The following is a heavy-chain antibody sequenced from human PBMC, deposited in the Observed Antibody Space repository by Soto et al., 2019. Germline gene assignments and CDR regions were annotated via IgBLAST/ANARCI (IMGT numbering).Heavy chain of an antibody. J-gene: IGHJ3*01. Sequence: PGGSLRLSCAASGFTFGNYAMNWVRQAPGKGLEWISSISEPGTSTYYANSVKGRFSMSRDNSKNTLFLQMNRLRADDTAVYFCAKSLVTPSDAFDLWGRGTLVTV. CDR1: GFTFGNYA. CDR2: ISEPGTST. CDR3: AKSLVTPSDAFDL. D-gene: IGHD2-21*02. V-gene: IGHV3-23*01.